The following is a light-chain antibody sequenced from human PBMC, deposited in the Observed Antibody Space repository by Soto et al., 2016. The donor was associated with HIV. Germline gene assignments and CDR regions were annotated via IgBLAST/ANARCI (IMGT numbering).Light chain of an antibody. CDR1: ALPNQY. CDR3: QSADSSGSLVV. J-gene: IGLJ2*01. CDR2: KDT. V-gene: IGLV3-25*03. Sequence: SYELTQPPSVSVSPGQTARITCSGDALPNQYAYWYQQKPGQAPVLVIFKDTERPSGIPERLSGSTSGTTVTLTISGVQAEDEADYYCQSADSSGSLVVFGGGTKLTVL.